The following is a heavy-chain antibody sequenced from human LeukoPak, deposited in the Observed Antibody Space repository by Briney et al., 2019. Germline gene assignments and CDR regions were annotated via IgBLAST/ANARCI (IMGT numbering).Heavy chain of an antibody. Sequence: PSETLSLTCTVSGGSISSYYWSWIRQPPGKGLEWIGYIYYSGNTNYNPSLKSRVTISVDTSRNQFSLKVTSVTAADTAVYYCARLQGQWLLHDYWGQGTLVTVSS. CDR1: GGSISSYY. V-gene: IGHV4-59*01. CDR3: ARLQGQWLLHDY. J-gene: IGHJ4*02. CDR2: IYYSGNT. D-gene: IGHD6-19*01.